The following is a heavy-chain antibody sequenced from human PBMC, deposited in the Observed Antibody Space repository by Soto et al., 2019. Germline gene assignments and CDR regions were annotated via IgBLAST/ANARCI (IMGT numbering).Heavy chain of an antibody. Sequence: GGSMRLSCAASGFTFSSYAMSWVRQAPGKGLEWVSAISGSGGSTYYADSVKGRFTISRDNSKNTLYLQMNSLRAEDTAVYYCAKDPQGWLVWYFDLWGRGALVTVSS. D-gene: IGHD5-12*01. CDR3: AKDPQGWLVWYFDL. CDR1: GFTFSSYA. CDR2: ISGSGGST. V-gene: IGHV3-23*01. J-gene: IGHJ2*01.